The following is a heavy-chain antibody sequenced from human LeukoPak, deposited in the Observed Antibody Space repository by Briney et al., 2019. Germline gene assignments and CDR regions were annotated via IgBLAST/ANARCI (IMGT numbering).Heavy chain of an antibody. Sequence: PGGSLRLSCAASGFTVNNNYMSWVRQAPGKGLEWVSVIYSGDITYYADSVKGRFTISRDNSKNTLYLQMNSLRAEDTAEYYCAKDSNGWYQRGSNYFDYWGQGTLVTVSS. CDR1: GFTVNNNY. CDR2: IYSGDIT. V-gene: IGHV3-53*01. CDR3: AKDSNGWYQRGSNYFDY. J-gene: IGHJ4*02. D-gene: IGHD6-19*01.